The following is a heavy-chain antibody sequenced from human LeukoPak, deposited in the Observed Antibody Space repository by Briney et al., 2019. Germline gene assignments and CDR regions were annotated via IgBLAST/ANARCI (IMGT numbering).Heavy chain of an antibody. D-gene: IGHD3-10*01. CDR2: INSDGSST. CDR3: ARAYGSGRGNWSDP. V-gene: IGHV3-74*01. CDR1: GFTFSSYW. J-gene: IGHJ5*02. Sequence: GGSLRLSCAASGFTFSSYWMHWVRQAPGKGLVWVSRINSDGSSTSYADSVKGRFTISRDNAKNTLYLQMNSLRAEDTAVYYCARAYGSGRGNWSDPWGQGTLVTVSS.